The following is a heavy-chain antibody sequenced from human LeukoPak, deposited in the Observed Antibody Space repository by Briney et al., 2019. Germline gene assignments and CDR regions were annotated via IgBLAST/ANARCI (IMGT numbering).Heavy chain of an antibody. Sequence: SETLSLTCTVSGGSINSYYWTWIRQPPGKGLEWIACIYYNGITNYKSSLESRLTISVDTSKNQFSLRLRSVTAADTAVYYCARQNPPGSKKGWFDPWGQGTLVTVS. D-gene: IGHD6-25*01. CDR1: GGSINSYY. CDR3: ARQNPPGSKKGWFDP. V-gene: IGHV4-59*08. CDR2: IYYNGIT. J-gene: IGHJ5*02.